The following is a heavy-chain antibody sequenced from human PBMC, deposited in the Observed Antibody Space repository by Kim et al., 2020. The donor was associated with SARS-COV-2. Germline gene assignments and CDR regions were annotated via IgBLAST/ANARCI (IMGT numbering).Heavy chain of an antibody. Sequence: GGSLRLSCAASGFTFSDYYMSWIRQAPGKGLEWVSYISSSSSYTNYADSVKGRFTISRDNAKNSLYLQMNSLRAEDTAVYYCARPLLSSSWPDWFDPWGQGTLVTVSS. D-gene: IGHD6-13*01. V-gene: IGHV3-11*03. J-gene: IGHJ5*02. CDR1: GFTFSDYY. CDR2: ISSSSSYT. CDR3: ARPLLSSSWPDWFDP.